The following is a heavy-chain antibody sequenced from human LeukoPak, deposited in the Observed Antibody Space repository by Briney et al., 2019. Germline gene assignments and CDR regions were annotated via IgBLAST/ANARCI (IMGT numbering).Heavy chain of an antibody. CDR1: GFTFSSYW. D-gene: IGHD3-10*01. CDR2: IKQDGSEK. CDR3: AEGFTYGSGATDAFDI. Sequence: GVSLRLSCAVSGFTFSSYWMSWVRQAPGKGLEWVANIKQDGSEKYYVDSVKGRFTISRDNAKNSLYLQMNSLRAEDTAVYYCAEGFTYGSGATDAFDIWGQGTMVTVSS. V-gene: IGHV3-7*03. J-gene: IGHJ3*02.